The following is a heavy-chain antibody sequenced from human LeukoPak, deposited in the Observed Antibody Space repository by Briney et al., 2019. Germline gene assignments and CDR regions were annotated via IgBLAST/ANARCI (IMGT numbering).Heavy chain of an antibody. CDR2: INHSGST. CDR1: GGSFSGYY. D-gene: IGHD3-22*01. Sequence: PSETLSLTCAVYGGSFSGYYWSWIRQPPGKGLEWIGEINHSGSTNYNPSLKSRVTISVDTSKNQFSLKLSSVTAADTAVYYCARDHRYYHDSSGYYRRDDAFDIWGQGTMVTVSS. J-gene: IGHJ3*02. V-gene: IGHV4-34*01. CDR3: ARDHRYYHDSSGYYRRDDAFDI.